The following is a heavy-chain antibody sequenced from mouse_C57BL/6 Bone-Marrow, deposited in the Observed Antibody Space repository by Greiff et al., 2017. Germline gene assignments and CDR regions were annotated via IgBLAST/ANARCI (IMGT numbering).Heavy chain of an antibody. D-gene: IGHD2-12*01. CDR1: GFTFSSYA. CDR3: TRELLGGFAY. V-gene: IGHV5-9-1*02. Sequence: EVKLVESGAGLVKPGGSLKLSCAASGFTFSSYAMSWVRQTPEKRLEWVAYISSGGDYIYYADTVKGRFTISRDNARNTLYLQMSSLKSEDTAMYYGTRELLGGFAYWGQGTLVTVSA. CDR2: ISSGGDYI. J-gene: IGHJ3*01.